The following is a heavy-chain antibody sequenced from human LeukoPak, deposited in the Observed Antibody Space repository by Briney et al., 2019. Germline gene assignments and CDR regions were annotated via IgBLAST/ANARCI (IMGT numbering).Heavy chain of an antibody. D-gene: IGHD1-26*01. V-gene: IGHV3-23*01. J-gene: IGHJ4*02. CDR1: GFTFSSYA. Sequence: GGSLRLSCAASGFTFSSYAMSWVRQAPGKGLEWVTTISGSGGSTYYADSVKGRFTISRDNSKNTLYLQMNSLGAEDTAVYYCAKDPEGSNFDYWGQGTLVTVSS. CDR2: ISGSGGST. CDR3: AKDPEGSNFDY.